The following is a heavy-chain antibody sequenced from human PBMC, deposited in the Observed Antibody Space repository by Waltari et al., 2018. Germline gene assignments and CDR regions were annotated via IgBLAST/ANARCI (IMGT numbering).Heavy chain of an antibody. D-gene: IGHD3-10*01. J-gene: IGHJ4*02. V-gene: IGHV4-4*02. CDR2: IYHSRST. CDR1: GGSISSSNW. CDR3: ATFSPDYYGSGSYFGY. Sequence: QVQLPESGPGLVKPSGTMSLTCAVSGGSISSSNWWSWFRQPPGKGLEWIGEIYHSRSTNYNPSIKSRVTISVDKSKNQYSLKLSSVTAADTAVYYCATFSPDYYGSGSYFGYWGQGTLVTVSS.